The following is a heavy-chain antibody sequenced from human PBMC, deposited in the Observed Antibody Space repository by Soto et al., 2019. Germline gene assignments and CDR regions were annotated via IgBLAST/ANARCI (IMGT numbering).Heavy chain of an antibody. CDR3: ARGRPIAARPGGHFDY. D-gene: IGHD6-6*01. CDR2: IIPIFGTA. Sequence: QVQLVQSGAEVKKPGSSVKVSCKASGGTFSSYAISWVRQAPGQGLAWMGWIIPIFGTANYAQTFQGRVTITADESTSTAYMELSSLRSEDTAVYYCARGRPIAARPGGHFDYWGQGTLVTVSS. CDR1: GGTFSSYA. J-gene: IGHJ4*02. V-gene: IGHV1-69*01.